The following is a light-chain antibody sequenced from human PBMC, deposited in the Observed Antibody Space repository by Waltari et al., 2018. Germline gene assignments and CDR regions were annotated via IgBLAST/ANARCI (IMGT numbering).Light chain of an antibody. CDR1: QSLVHSDGNTS. V-gene: IGKV2-30*02. Sequence: DVVMTQSPLSLPVNLGQPASISCRSSQSLVHSDGNTSLHWFHQRPGQSPRRLIYRVSNRDSGVPDRFSGSGSGTDFTLKISRVEAEDVGIYYCMQGTHWRTFGQGTKLEIK. CDR3: MQGTHWRT. CDR2: RVS. J-gene: IGKJ2*01.